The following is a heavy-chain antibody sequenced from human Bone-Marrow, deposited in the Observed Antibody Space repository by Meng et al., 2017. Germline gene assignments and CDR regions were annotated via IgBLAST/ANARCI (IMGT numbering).Heavy chain of an antibody. CDR3: ARAHSGWYSESPSGYHYGMDV. CDR1: GFTFSSFA. Sequence: GESLKISCAASGFTFSSFAMHWVRQAPGKGLQWVAVISYDVSKKYFADSVKGRFTISRDNSKNTLYLQMNSLRVEYTAVYYCARAHSGWYSESPSGYHYGMDVWGQGTTVTVSS. J-gene: IGHJ6*02. D-gene: IGHD6-19*01. V-gene: IGHV3-30*01. CDR2: ISYDVSKK.